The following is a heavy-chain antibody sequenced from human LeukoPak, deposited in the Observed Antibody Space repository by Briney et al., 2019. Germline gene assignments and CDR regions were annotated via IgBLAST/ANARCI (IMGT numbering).Heavy chain of an antibody. J-gene: IGHJ4*02. V-gene: IGHV3-11*04. CDR2: ISSSGNTR. CDR1: GFTFSDCY. Sequence: GGSLRLSCAASGFTFSDCYMSWIRQAPGKGLEWVAYISSSGNTRYYADSVKGRFTISRDNAKNSLYLQMNSLRAEDTAVYYCAWGGIAAFDSWGQGTLVTVSS. D-gene: IGHD2-21*01. CDR3: AWGGIAAFDS.